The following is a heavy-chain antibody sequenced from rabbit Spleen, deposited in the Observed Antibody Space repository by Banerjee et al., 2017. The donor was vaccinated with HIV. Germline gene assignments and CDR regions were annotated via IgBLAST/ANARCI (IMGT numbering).Heavy chain of an antibody. CDR1: GFSFSGSLY. V-gene: IGHV1S40*01. CDR3: ARGSATMTMVITGYYLTL. Sequence: QSLEESGGDLVQPGTSLTLTCKASGFSFSGSLYICWVRQAPGKGLEWIACIYVIDSSGSTFYASWAKGRFTISKTSSTTVTLQMTSLTAADTATYFCARGSATMTMVITGYYLTLWGQGTLVTVS. D-gene: IGHD2-1*01. CDR2: IYVIDSSGST. J-gene: IGHJ4*01.